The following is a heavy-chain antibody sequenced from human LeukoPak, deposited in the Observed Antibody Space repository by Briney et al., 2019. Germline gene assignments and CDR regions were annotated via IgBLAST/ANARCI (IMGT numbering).Heavy chain of an antibody. Sequence: PGGSLRLSCAASGFTFSSYSMNWVRQAPGKGLEWVSSISSSSSYIYYADSVKGRFTISRDNAKNSLYLQMSSLRAEDTAVYYCAREPPNDFSFDAFDIWGQGTMVTVSS. D-gene: IGHD3-3*01. V-gene: IGHV3-21*01. CDR2: ISSSSSYI. CDR3: AREPPNDFSFDAFDI. J-gene: IGHJ3*02. CDR1: GFTFSSYS.